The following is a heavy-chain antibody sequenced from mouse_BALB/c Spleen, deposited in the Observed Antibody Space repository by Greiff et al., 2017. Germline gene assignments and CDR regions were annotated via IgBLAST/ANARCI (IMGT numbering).Heavy chain of an antibody. V-gene: IGHV14-1*02. CDR1: GFNFTDYY. J-gene: IGHJ3*01. CDR2: IDPENGNT. D-gene: IGHD1-2*01. Sequence: VQLQQSGAELVRPGALVKLSCKASGFNFTDYYMHWVKQRPEQGLEWIGWIDPENGNTIYDPKFQGKASITADTSSNTAYLQLSSLTSEDTAVYYCARSATATGFAYWGQGTLVTVSA. CDR3: ARSATATGFAY.